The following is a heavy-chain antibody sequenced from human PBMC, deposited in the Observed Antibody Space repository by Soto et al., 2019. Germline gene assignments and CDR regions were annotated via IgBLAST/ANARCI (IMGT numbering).Heavy chain of an antibody. V-gene: IGHV3-53*05. CDR3: AKHHYYDSGGYIDY. Sequence: GGSLRLSCAASGFTVSSNYMSWVRQAPGKGLEWVSVIYSGGSTYYADSVKGRFTISRDNSKNTLYLEMNSLRVEDTAVYYCAKHHYYDSGGYIDYWGQGTLVTVSS. CDR1: GFTVSSNY. J-gene: IGHJ4*02. CDR2: IYSGGST. D-gene: IGHD3-22*01.